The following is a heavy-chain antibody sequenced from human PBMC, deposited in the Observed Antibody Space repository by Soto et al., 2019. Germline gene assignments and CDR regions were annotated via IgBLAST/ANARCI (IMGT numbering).Heavy chain of an antibody. J-gene: IGHJ4*02. CDR1: GGSISSGDYY. D-gene: IGHD2-2*01. CDR3: AKEPLCRSPSCRGGAFDY. CDR2: IYYSGST. V-gene: IGHV4-30-4*01. Sequence: QVQLQESGPGLVKPSQTLSLTCTVSGGSISSGDYYWSWIRQPPGKGLEWIGSIYYSGSTYYNPSLKSQVNKLVDRPKNQFSLKLSSVTAPDTAVYYCAKEPLCRSPSCRGGAFDYWGQGTLVTVSS.